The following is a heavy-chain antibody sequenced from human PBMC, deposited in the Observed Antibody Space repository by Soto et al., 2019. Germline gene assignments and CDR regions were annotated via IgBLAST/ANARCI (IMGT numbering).Heavy chain of an antibody. Sequence: SETLSLTCTVSGGSILSYYCTWIRQPPGKGLEWLGYIFYSGSTFYNPSLKSRVTISIHTSKSQFSLQLTSVTAADTAVYYCARGAADTAMVDSWGQGTLVTVSS. CDR2: IFYSGST. J-gene: IGHJ4*02. CDR3: ARGAADTAMVDS. CDR1: GGSILSYY. V-gene: IGHV4-59*01. D-gene: IGHD5-18*01.